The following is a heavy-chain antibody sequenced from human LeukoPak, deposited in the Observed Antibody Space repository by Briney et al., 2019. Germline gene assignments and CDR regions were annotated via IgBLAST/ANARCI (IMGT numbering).Heavy chain of an antibody. V-gene: IGHV3-74*01. CDR1: GFTFSSFW. D-gene: IGHD3-3*01. CDR3: AKDPQYYDFWSGYNYYYYGMDV. CDR2: INADGSST. J-gene: IGHJ6*02. Sequence: GGSLRLSCAASGFTFSSFWMHWVRQAPGKGLQWVSRINADGSSTGHADSVKGRLTISRDNSKNTLYLQMNSLRAEDTAVYYCAKDPQYYDFWSGYNYYYYGMDVWGQGTTATVSS.